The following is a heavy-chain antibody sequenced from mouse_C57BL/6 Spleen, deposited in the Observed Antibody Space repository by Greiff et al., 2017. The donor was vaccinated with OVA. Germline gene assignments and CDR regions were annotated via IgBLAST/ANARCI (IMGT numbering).Heavy chain of an antibody. V-gene: IGHV1-61*01. CDR3: ARGGYGNYLRTWFAY. CDR1: GYTFTSYW. CDR2: IYPYDSET. Sequence: QVQLQQPGAELVRPGSSVKLSCKASGYTFTSYWMDWVKQRPGQGLEWIGNIYPYDSETHYNQKFKDKATLTVDKSSSTAYMQLSSLTSEDSAVYYGARGGYGNYLRTWFAYWGQGTMVTVSA. J-gene: IGHJ3*01. D-gene: IGHD2-10*02.